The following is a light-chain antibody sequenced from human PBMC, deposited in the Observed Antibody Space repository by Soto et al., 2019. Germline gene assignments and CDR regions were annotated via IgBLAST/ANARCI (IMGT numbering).Light chain of an antibody. CDR3: QQYGYSPPWT. J-gene: IGKJ1*01. V-gene: IGKV3-20*01. CDR1: QSIPSNY. Sequence: EIVLTQSPATLSLSPGERATLSCRASQSIPSNYLAWYQQKPGQAPRLLIYDASSRATGIPDRFSGSGSGTAFTLTISRLEPEDLGVYYCQQYGYSPPWTFGQGTKVDIK. CDR2: DAS.